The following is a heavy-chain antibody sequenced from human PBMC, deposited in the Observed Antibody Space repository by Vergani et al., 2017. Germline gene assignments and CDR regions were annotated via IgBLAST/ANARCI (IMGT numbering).Heavy chain of an antibody. CDR2: IIPIFGIA. D-gene: IGHD6-19*01. V-gene: IGHV1-69*17. Sequence: QVQLVQSGAEVKKPGSSVKVSCKASGGTFSSYAISWVRQAPGQGLEWMGGIIPIFGIANYAQKFQGRVTITADTSTDTAYMELSSLRSEDTAVYYCATGTTRGIAVAGTYYYYYYGMDVWGQGTTVTVSS. CDR3: ATGTTRGIAVAGTYYYYYYGMDV. CDR1: GGTFSSYA. J-gene: IGHJ6*02.